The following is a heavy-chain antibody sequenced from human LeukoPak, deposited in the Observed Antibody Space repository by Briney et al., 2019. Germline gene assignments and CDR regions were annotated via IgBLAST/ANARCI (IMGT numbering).Heavy chain of an antibody. V-gene: IGHV3-23*01. CDR2: ISGSGGST. CDR3: ARDPQAPHQLRSAFDI. D-gene: IGHD1-26*01. J-gene: IGHJ3*02. Sequence: PGGSLRLSCAASGFTFSSYAMSWVRQAPGKGLEWVSAISGSGGSTYYADSVKGRFTISRDNSKNTLYLQMNSLRAEDTAVYYCARDPQAPHQLRSAFDIWGQGTMVTVSS. CDR1: GFTFSSYA.